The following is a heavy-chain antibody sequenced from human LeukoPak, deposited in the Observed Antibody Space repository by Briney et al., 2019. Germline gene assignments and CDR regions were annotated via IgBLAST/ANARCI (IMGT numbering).Heavy chain of an antibody. J-gene: IGHJ4*02. D-gene: IGHD1-26*01. CDR1: GFTFDDYA. V-gene: IGHV3-9*01. CDR3: AKGASFYYFDY. Sequence: GGSLRLSCAASGFTFDDYAMHWVRQAPGKGLEWVSGISWNSGSIGYADSVRGRFTISRDNAKNSLYLQMNSLRAEDTALYYCAKGASFYYFDYWGQGTLVTVSS. CDR2: ISWNSGSI.